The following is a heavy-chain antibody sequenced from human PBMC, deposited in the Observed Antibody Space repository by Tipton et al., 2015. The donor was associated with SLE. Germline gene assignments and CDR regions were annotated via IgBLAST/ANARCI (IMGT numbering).Heavy chain of an antibody. Sequence: RSLRLSCAASGFTFSSYGMHWVRQAPGKGLEWVAVIWYDGSNKYYADSVKGRFTISRDNSKNTLYLQMNSLRAEDTAVYYCARGSYYFDSSDYLDFWGQGTLVTVSS. D-gene: IGHD3-22*01. V-gene: IGHV3-33*01. J-gene: IGHJ4*02. CDR1: GFTFSSYG. CDR3: ARGSYYFDSSDYLDF. CDR2: IWYDGSNK.